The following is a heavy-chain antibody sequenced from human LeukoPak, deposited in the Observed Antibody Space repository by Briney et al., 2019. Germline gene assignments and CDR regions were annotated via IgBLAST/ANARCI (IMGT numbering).Heavy chain of an antibody. V-gene: IGHV1-18*01. CDR1: GYTFTNFG. CDR3: AKDFGSSWLNWFDP. D-gene: IGHD6-13*01. CDR2: ISGYDGKT. Sequence: ASVKVSCKGSGYTFTNFGVTWVRQAPGQGLEWVGWISGYDGKTRYAQKLQGRVTMTTDISTTTAHMELRSLRSDDTAVYYCAKDFGSSWLNWFDPWGQGTLVTVSS. J-gene: IGHJ5*02.